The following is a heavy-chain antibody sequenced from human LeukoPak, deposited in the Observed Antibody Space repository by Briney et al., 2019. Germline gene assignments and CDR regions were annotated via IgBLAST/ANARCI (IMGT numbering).Heavy chain of an antibody. CDR2: IIPIFGTA. CDR3: ARVANPTVTTRGVARYYFDY. J-gene: IGHJ4*02. CDR1: GGTFSSYA. D-gene: IGHD4-17*01. V-gene: IGHV1-69*05. Sequence: GASVKVSCKASGGTFSSYAISWVRQAPGQGLEWMGRIIPIFGTANYAQKFQGRVTITTDESTSTAYMELSSLRSEDTAVYYCARVANPTVTTRGVARYYFDYWGQGTLVTVSS.